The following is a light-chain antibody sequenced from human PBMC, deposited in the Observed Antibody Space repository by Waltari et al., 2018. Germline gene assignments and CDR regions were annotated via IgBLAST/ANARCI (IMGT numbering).Light chain of an antibody. V-gene: IGKV1-39*01. Sequence: DIQMTQSPSSLSASVGDRVTITCRASENVNNYLNWYQQKPGKAPKLLIYKASTLQSGVPSRFSGSGSETDYTFTISSLQSEDVATYYCQHNYGTPMYSLGQGTKVEIK. CDR2: KAS. J-gene: IGKJ2*03. CDR3: QHNYGTPMYS. CDR1: ENVNNY.